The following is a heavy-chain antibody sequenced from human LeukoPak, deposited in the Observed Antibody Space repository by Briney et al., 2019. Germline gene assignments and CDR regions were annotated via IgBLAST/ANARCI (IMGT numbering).Heavy chain of an antibody. J-gene: IGHJ2*01. V-gene: IGHV3-33*01. CDR3: ARDLRYRSSTSCYRYFDL. Sequence: PGGSLRLSCAASGFTFSSYGMHWVRQAPGKGLEWVAAIWYDGSNKYYADSVKGRFTISRDNSKNTLYLQMNSLRAEDTAVYYCARDLRYRSSTSCYRYFDLWGRGTLVTVSS. CDR1: GFTFSSYG. CDR2: IWYDGSNK. D-gene: IGHD2-2*01.